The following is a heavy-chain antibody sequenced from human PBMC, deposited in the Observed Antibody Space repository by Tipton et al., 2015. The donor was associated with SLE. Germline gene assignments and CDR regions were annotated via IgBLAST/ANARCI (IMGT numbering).Heavy chain of an antibody. CDR1: GGSIRSHY. V-gene: IGHV4-59*11. J-gene: IGHJ5*02. D-gene: IGHD6-13*01. CDR2: MYHSGST. Sequence: TLSLTCTVSGGSIRSHYWSWIRQPPGKGLEWIGYMYHSGSTKYNPSLKSRVTILLDTSKNQVSLKLTSVTAADTAVYYCARGWYSRNWEWWLDPWGQGTLVTVSS. CDR3: ARGWYSRNWEWWLDP.